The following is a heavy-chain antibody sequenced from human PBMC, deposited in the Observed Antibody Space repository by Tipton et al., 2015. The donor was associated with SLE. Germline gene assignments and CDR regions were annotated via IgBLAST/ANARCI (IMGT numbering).Heavy chain of an antibody. Sequence: RSLRLSCATSGFTFDDYAIDWVRQVSGKGLEWVSGISWNSDGIGYADSVKGRFTISRDSAKNSVYLQMNSLRTEDTALYYCAKVGTGTRGLDIWGQGTMVTVSS. J-gene: IGHJ3*02. V-gene: IGHV3-9*01. CDR2: ISWNSDGI. CDR1: GFTFDDYA. D-gene: IGHD1-1*01. CDR3: AKVGTGTRGLDI.